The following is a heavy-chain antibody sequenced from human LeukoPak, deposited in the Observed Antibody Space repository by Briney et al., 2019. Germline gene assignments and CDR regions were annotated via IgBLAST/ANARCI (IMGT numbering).Heavy chain of an antibody. J-gene: IGHJ4*02. CDR2: VLYDGSLK. CDR3: ARLYTAARDY. V-gene: IGHV3-30*02. Sequence: GGSLRLSCAASGFTFSRCDMHWVRQAPGKGLEWVAFVLYDGSLKYYADSVRGRVTISRDNSKNTLYLQMNSLRAEDTAVYYCARLYTAARDYWGQGTLVTVSS. CDR1: GFTFSRCD. D-gene: IGHD6-13*01.